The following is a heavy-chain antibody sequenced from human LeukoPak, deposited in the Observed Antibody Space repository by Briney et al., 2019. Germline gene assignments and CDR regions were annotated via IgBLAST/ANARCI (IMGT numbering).Heavy chain of an antibody. V-gene: IGHV1-69*01. Sequence: SSVKVSCKASGGTFSSYAISWVRQAPGQGLEWMGGIVPILGTANYAQKFQGRVTITADESTSTAYMELSSLRSEDTAVYYCARVEGLSPHVVRGVTSFDYWGQGTLVTVSS. J-gene: IGHJ4*02. D-gene: IGHD3-10*01. CDR1: GGTFSSYA. CDR2: IVPILGTA. CDR3: ARVEGLSPHVVRGVTSFDY.